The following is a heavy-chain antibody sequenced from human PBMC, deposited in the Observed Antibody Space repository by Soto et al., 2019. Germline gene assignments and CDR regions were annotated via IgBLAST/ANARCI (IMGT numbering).Heavy chain of an antibody. CDR1: GYTFTSYA. J-gene: IGHJ4*02. CDR2: INADSGNT. V-gene: IGHV1-3*05. CDR3: ARGGRRTWSVPPDY. D-gene: IGHD2-15*01. Sequence: QVQLVQSGAEEKKPGASVKVSCKASGYTFTSYAMHWVRQAPGQRLEWMGWINADSGNTNYAQKFQGRVTITRDTSRSTAYMELSSLRSGDTAVYYCARGGRRTWSVPPDYWGQGTLVTVSS.